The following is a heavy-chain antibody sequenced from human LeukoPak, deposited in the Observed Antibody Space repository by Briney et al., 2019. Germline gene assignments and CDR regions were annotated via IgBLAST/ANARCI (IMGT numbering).Heavy chain of an antibody. J-gene: IGHJ5*02. CDR3: ARGTGWLQLRRTYDP. Sequence: ASVKVPCKASGYTFTGYYMHWVRQAPGQGLEWMGWINPNSGGTNYAQKFQGRVTMTRDTSISTAYMELSRLRSDDTAVYYCARGTGWLQLRRTYDPWGQGTLVTVSS. D-gene: IGHD5-24*01. CDR2: INPNSGGT. CDR1: GYTFTGYY. V-gene: IGHV1-2*02.